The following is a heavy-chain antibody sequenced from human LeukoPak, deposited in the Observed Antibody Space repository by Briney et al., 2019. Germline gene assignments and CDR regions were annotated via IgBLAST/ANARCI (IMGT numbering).Heavy chain of an antibody. D-gene: IGHD4-23*01. V-gene: IGHV3-23*01. CDR1: GFTFSAYA. CDR3: AKDVFGDYGGLDY. CDR2: IRGSDGST. J-gene: IGHJ4*02. Sequence: GGSLRLSCAASGFTFSAYAMNWVRQAPGKGLEWVSSIRGSDGSTYYADSVKGRFAISRDNSKNTLYLQMDSLRAEDTAVYYCAKDVFGDYGGLDYWGQGTLVTVSS.